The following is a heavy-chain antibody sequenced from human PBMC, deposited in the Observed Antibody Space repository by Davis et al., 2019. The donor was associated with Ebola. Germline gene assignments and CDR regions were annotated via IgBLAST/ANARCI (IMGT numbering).Heavy chain of an antibody. CDR1: GFTFSSYA. CDR3: ATITPIDY. Sequence: PGGSLRLSCAASGFTFSSYAMHWVRQAPGKGLEWVAVMSYDGSNKYYADSLKGRFTISRDNSKNTLYLQMNSLRAEDTALYYCATITPIDYWGQGTLVTVSS. CDR2: MSYDGSNK. V-gene: IGHV3-30-3*01. J-gene: IGHJ4*02. D-gene: IGHD5-12*01.